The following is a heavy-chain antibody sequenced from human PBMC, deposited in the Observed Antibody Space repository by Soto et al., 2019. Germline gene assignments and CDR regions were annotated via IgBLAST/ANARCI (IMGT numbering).Heavy chain of an antibody. J-gene: IGHJ5*02. CDR2: IYWDDDK. CDR3: AHIPNYSQYEWFDP. CDR1: GFSLTTRGVG. D-gene: IGHD2-21*01. V-gene: IGHV2-5*02. Sequence: QITLKESGPTLVKPTQTLTLTCTFSGFSLTTRGVGVGWIRQPPGKALECLALIYWDDDKRYSPSLQRRLAITKDTYKNQVVLTMTNGDPLDTATYYCAHIPNYSQYEWFDPWGQGTLVSVSS.